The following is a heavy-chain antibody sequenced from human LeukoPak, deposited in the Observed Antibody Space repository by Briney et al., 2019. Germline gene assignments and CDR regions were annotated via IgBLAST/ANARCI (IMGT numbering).Heavy chain of an antibody. CDR2: FYPEDGET. CDR1: GYTLTELS. CDR3: ATTLPWYSGYYRIDY. Sequence: ASVTVSCKVSGYTLTELSMHWVRQAPGKGLEWMGGFYPEDGETIYAQKFQGRVTMTEDTSTDTAYMELSSLRSEDTAVYYCATTLPWYSGYYRIDYWGQGTLVTVSS. J-gene: IGHJ4*02. D-gene: IGHD3-22*01. V-gene: IGHV1-24*01.